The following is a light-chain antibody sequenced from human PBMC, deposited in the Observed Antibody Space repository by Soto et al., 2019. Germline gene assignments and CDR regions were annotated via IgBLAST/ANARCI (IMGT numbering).Light chain of an antibody. Sequence: QSALTQPASVSGSPGQSITISCTGTSSGVGGYNYVSWFQQYPGKAPKLMIYEVSNRPSGVSNRFSGSKSGSTASLTISGLQAEDEAEYHFTSYTSASTWVFGGGTKLTVL. CDR3: TSYTSASTWV. J-gene: IGLJ3*02. V-gene: IGLV2-14*01. CDR1: SSGVGGYNY. CDR2: EVS.